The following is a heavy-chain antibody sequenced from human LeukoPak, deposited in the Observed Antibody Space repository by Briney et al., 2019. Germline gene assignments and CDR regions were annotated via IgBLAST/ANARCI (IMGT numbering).Heavy chain of an antibody. CDR1: GFTFSSYA. V-gene: IGHV3-23*01. J-gene: IGHJ6*02. D-gene: IGHD1-26*01. CDR3: AKCSSRAWWELLSDYYYGMDV. CDR2: ISGSGGST. Sequence: GRSLRLSCAASGFTFSSYAMSWVRQAPGKGLEWVSAISGSGGSTYYADSVKGRFTISRDNSKNTLYLQMNSLRAEDTAVYYCAKCSSRAWWELLSDYYYGMDVWGQGTTVTVSS.